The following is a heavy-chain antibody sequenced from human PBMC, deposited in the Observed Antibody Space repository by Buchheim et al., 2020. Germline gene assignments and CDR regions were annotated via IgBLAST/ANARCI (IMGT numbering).Heavy chain of an antibody. J-gene: IGHJ6*02. CDR1: GFNFKNYS. Sequence: QVQLVESGGGVVQAGRSPRLSCGASGFNFKNYSMHWVRQAPGKGLEWVAVISYDGSKKFYGDSVKGRFTISRDNSKNMVYLQMSSLRAEDTAVYYCTKAYYYGSGDYYSRMGYFFGMDVWGPGTT. D-gene: IGHD3-10*01. CDR2: ISYDGSKK. CDR3: TKAYYYGSGDYYSRMGYFFGMDV. V-gene: IGHV3-30*18.